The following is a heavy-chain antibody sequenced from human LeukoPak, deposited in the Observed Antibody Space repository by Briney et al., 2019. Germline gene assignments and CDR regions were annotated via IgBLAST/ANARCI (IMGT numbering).Heavy chain of an antibody. J-gene: IGHJ3*02. V-gene: IGHV4-38-2*01. CDR1: GYSISSGYY. CDR2: IYHSGST. CDR3: ARRKAAFDI. Sequence: PSETLSLTCAVSGYSISSGYYWGWIRQPPGKGLEWIGSIYHSGSTYYNPSLKSRVTISVDTSKNQFSLKLSSVTAADTAVYYCARRKAAFDIWGQGTMVTVS.